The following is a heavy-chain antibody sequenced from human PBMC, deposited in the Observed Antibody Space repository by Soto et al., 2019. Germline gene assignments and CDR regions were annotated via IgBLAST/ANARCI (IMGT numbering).Heavy chain of an antibody. Sequence: QVQLQQWGAGLLKPSETLSLTCAVYGWAFSGYYWSWIRQPPGKGLEWIGEINHSGSTNYNPSLKSRVTRSVDTSTNQFSLKLSSVTAADTAVYYCARGGIVVVPAAKRVDYWGQGTLVTVSS. CDR1: GWAFSGYY. D-gene: IGHD2-2*01. CDR3: ARGGIVVVPAAKRVDY. CDR2: INHSGST. J-gene: IGHJ4*02. V-gene: IGHV4-34*01.